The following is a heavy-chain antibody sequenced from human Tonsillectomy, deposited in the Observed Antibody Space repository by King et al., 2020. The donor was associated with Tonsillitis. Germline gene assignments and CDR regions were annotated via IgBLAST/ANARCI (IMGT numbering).Heavy chain of an antibody. CDR1: GFTFSSYA. Sequence: QLVQSGGGLVQPGGSLRLSCAASGFTFSSYAMSWVRQAPGKGLEWVSAISGSGGSTFYADSVKGRFTISRDNSKNTLYLQMNSLRAEDTAVYYCAKALVPTADYYYYGMDVWGQGTTVIVSS. CDR2: ISGSGGST. V-gene: IGHV3-23*04. CDR3: AKALVPTADYYYYGMDV. J-gene: IGHJ6*02. D-gene: IGHD2-2*01.